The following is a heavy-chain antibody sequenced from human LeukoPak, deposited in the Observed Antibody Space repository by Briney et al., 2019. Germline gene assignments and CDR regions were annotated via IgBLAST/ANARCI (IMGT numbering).Heavy chain of an antibody. CDR3: ARCGSGGSCYPVPFDY. CDR1: GFTFSSYA. CDR2: ISSNGGST. D-gene: IGHD2-15*01. Sequence: GGSLRLSCAASGFTFSSYAMHWVRQAPGQGLEYVSAISSNGGSTYYANSVKGRFTISRDNSKNTLYLQMGSLRAEDMAVYYCARCGSGGSCYPVPFDYWGQGTLVTVSS. V-gene: IGHV3-64*01. J-gene: IGHJ4*02.